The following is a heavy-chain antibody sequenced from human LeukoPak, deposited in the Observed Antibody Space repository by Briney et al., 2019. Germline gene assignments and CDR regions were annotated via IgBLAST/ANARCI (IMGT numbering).Heavy chain of an antibody. Sequence: PGGSLRLSCAASGFTFSSYPMSWVRQAPGRGLEWGSVISANSGATYYADSVKGRFTISRDNAKNTLYLQMNNLRGEDTALYYCSKAGDTNYYRYGDYWGQGTLVTVSS. J-gene: IGHJ4*02. V-gene: IGHV3-23*01. CDR2: ISANSGAT. CDR3: SKAGDTNYYRYGDY. D-gene: IGHD5-18*01. CDR1: GFTFSSYP.